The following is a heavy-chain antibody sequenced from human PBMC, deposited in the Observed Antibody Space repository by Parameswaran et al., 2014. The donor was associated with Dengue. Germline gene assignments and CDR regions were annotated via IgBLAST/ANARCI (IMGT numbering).Heavy chain of an antibody. J-gene: IGHJ4*02. CDR3: ARGSYDYGDYSTFDY. V-gene: IGHV4-34*01. D-gene: IGHD4-17*01. CDR2: INHSGST. Sequence: VRQAPGKGLEWIGEINHSGSTIYNPSLKSRVTISVDTSKNQFSLKLSSVTAADTAVYYCARGSYDYGDYSTFDYVGPGNPWSPSPQ.